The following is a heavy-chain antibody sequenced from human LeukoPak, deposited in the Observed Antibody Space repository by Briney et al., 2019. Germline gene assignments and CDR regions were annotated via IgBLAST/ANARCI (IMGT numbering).Heavy chain of an antibody. Sequence: GGSLRLSCAASGFTVSSNYMSWVRQAPGKGLEWVSVIHSGGSTDYADSVKGRFTISRDDSKNTLYLQMNSLRAEDTAVYYCARGRGWGTFDIWGRGTMVTVSS. CDR1: GFTVSSNY. D-gene: IGHD3-10*01. J-gene: IGHJ3*02. CDR2: IHSGGST. V-gene: IGHV3-53*01. CDR3: ARGRGWGTFDI.